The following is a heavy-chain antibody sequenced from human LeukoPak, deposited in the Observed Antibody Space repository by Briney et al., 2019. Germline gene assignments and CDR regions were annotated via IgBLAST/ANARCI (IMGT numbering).Heavy chain of an antibody. V-gene: IGHV3-11*01. CDR1: GFTFSDYY. CDR3: ARRAGAYTHPYDY. J-gene: IGHJ4*02. Sequence: PGGSLRLSCAASGFTFSDYYMSWIRQAPGKGLEWVSYISSSGSTIYYADSVKGRFTISGDNAKNSLYLQMNSLRAEDAAVYYCARRAGAYTHPYDYWGQGTLVTVS. CDR2: ISSSGSTI. D-gene: IGHD3-16*01.